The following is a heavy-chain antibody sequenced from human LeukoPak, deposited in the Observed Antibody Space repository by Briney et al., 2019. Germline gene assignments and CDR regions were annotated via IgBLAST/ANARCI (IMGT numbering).Heavy chain of an antibody. CDR1: SYX. J-gene: IGHJ4*02. CDR2: IYYSGTT. V-gene: IGHV4-59*08. CDR3: ASLGGTYDY. D-gene: IGHD1-26*01. Sequence: SYXWXXVRQPPGKGVEWVGYIYYSGTTNSNPSLKSRVTISLDTSKNQVSLNLSSVTAADTAVYYCASLGGTYDYWGQGTLVTVSS.